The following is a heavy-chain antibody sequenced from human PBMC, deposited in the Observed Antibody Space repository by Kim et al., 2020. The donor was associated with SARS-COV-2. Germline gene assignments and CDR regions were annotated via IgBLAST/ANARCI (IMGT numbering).Heavy chain of an antibody. CDR1: GYTFTSYY. V-gene: IGHV1-46*01. D-gene: IGHD6-19*01. J-gene: IGHJ6*02. CDR2: INPSGGST. CDR3: ASLSSGWTTLTDWNPRNPHYYYGMDV. Sequence: ASVKVSCKASGYTFTSYYMHWVRQAPGQGLEWMGIINPSGGSTSYAQKFQGRVTMTRDTSTSTVYMELSSLRSEDTAVYYCASLSSGWTTLTDWNPRNPHYYYGMDVWGQGTTVTVSS.